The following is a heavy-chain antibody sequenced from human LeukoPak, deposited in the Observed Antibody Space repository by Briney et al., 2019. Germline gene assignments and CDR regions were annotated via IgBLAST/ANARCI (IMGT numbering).Heavy chain of an antibody. J-gene: IGHJ3*02. CDR1: GFTFSSYA. D-gene: IGHD1-1*01. Sequence: GGSLRLSCAASGFTFSSYAMHWVRQAPGKGLEWGAVISYDGSNKYYADSVKGRFTISRDKSKSTLYLQMNRLRAEDTAVYYCAKDRWTEVDAFDIWGQGTMVTVSS. V-gene: IGHV3-30*04. CDR3: AKDRWTEVDAFDI. CDR2: ISYDGSNK.